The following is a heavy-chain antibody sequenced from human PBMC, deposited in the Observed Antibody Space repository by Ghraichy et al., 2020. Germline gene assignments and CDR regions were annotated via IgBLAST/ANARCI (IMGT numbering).Heavy chain of an antibody. V-gene: IGHV4-34*01. CDR3: ARGRVPYNSSGWYVYFDY. CDR2: INHSGST. Sequence: SETLSLTCAVYGGSFSGYYWSWIRQPPGKGLEWIGEINHSGSTNYNPSLKSRVTISVDTSKNQFSLKLSSVTAADTAVYYCARGRVPYNSSGWYVYFDYWGQGTLVTVSS. D-gene: IGHD6-19*01. J-gene: IGHJ4*02. CDR1: GGSFSGYY.